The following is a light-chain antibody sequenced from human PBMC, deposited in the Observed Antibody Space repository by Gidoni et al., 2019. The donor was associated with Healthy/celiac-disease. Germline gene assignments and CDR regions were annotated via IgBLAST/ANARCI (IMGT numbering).Light chain of an antibody. CDR2: AVS. CDR1: RSDVGSYNL. J-gene: IGLJ2*01. CDR3: CSYAGSSTSVV. Sequence: QSALTQPASVSGSPGQSITISCTGTRSDVGSYNLVAWYQQNPGKAPKFIIYAVSKPPTGVSNRFSGSKSGNTASLTISGLQAEDEADYCGCSYAGSSTSVVFGGGTKLTVL. V-gene: IGLV2-23*02.